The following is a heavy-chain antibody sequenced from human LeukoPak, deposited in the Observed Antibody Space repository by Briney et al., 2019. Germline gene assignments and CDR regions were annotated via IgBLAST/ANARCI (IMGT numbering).Heavy chain of an antibody. Sequence: GGSLRLSCAASGFTFSSYAMSWVRQTPGKGLEWVSSISYDAANTYYTGSVKGRFTISRDNSKNTVFPQMNSLRAEDTAVYYCAKRGAFMTAPPFFDSWGQGTLVTVSS. CDR2: ISYDAANT. CDR1: GFTFSSYA. CDR3: AKRGAFMTAPPFFDS. J-gene: IGHJ4*02. V-gene: IGHV3-23*01. D-gene: IGHD6-6*01.